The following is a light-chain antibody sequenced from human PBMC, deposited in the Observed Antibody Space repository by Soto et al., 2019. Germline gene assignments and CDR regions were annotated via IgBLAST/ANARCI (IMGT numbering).Light chain of an antibody. CDR3: AAWDDSLSAHVV. J-gene: IGLJ2*01. CDR1: SSNIGSNY. CDR2: RNN. Sequence: QSVLTQPPSASGTPGQRVTISCSGSSSNIGSNYVYWYQQLPGTAPKLLIYRNNQRPSGVPDRVSGSKSGTSASLAISGRRSEDEADYYCAAWDDSLSAHVVFGGGTKLTVL. V-gene: IGLV1-47*01.